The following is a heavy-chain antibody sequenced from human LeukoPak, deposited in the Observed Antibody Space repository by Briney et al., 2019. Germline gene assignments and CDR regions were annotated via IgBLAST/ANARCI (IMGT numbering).Heavy chain of an antibody. J-gene: IGHJ4*02. CDR3: ARGRAAAFDY. D-gene: IGHD6-13*01. Sequence: SETLSLTCTVSGGSISSYYWSWIRQPPGKGLEWIGNIYYSGSTNYNPSLKSRVTIPVDTSKNQFSLKLSSVTAADTAVYYCARGRAAAFDYWGQGTLVTVSS. V-gene: IGHV4-59*01. CDR1: GGSISSYY. CDR2: IYYSGST.